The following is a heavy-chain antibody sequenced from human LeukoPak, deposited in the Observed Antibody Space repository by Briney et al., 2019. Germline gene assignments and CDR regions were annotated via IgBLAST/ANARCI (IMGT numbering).Heavy chain of an antibody. CDR1: GFTVSSNY. CDR3: ARDKVKGELDY. J-gene: IGHJ4*02. Sequence: GGSLRLSCAASGFTVSSNYMSWVRRAPGKGLEWVSVIYSGGSTYYADSVKGRFTISRDNSKNTLYLQMNSLRAEDTAVYYCARDKVKGELDYWGQGTQVIVSS. D-gene: IGHD2-21*01. V-gene: IGHV3-66*01. CDR2: IYSGGST.